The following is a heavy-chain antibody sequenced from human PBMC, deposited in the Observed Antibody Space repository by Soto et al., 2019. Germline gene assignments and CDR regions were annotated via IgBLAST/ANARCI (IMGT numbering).Heavy chain of an antibody. J-gene: IGHJ6*02. CDR2: ISYDGSNK. V-gene: IGHV3-30-3*01. Sequence: HVQLVESGGGVVQPGRSLRLSCAASGFTFSSYAMHWVRQAPGKGLEWVAVISYDGSNKYYADSVKGRFTISRDNSKNTLYLQMNSLSAEDTAVYYCARDEDNWVPVGMGDVWGQGTTVTVSS. CDR3: ARDEDNWVPVGMGDV. CDR1: GFTFSSYA. D-gene: IGHD1-20*01.